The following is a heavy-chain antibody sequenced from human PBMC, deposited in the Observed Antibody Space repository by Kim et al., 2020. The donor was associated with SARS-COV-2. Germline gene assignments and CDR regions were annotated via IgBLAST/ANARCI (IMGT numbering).Heavy chain of an antibody. Sequence: GGSLRLSCAASGFTFSSYSMNWVRQAPGKGLEWVSYISSSSSTIYYADSVKGRFTISRDNAKNSLYLQMNSLRDEDTAVYYCARTLWFGDPYYYYGMDVWGQGTTVTVSS. D-gene: IGHD3-10*01. V-gene: IGHV3-48*02. CDR1: GFTFSSYS. J-gene: IGHJ6*02. CDR3: ARTLWFGDPYYYYGMDV. CDR2: ISSSSSTI.